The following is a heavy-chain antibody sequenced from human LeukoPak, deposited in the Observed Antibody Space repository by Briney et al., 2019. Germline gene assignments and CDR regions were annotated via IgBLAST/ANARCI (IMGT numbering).Heavy chain of an antibody. Sequence: GRSLRLSCAASGFSLSTYWMTWVRQAPGKGLEWVANIKKDGSEKYYVDSVKGRFTMSRDNVQNLVYLQMNSLRAEDTAVYYCARAGVGYPYGYSYYYYAMDVWGQGITVTVSS. D-gene: IGHD5-18*01. CDR1: GFSLSTYW. V-gene: IGHV3-7*04. CDR2: IKKDGSEK. CDR3: ARAGVGYPYGYSYYYYAMDV. J-gene: IGHJ6*02.